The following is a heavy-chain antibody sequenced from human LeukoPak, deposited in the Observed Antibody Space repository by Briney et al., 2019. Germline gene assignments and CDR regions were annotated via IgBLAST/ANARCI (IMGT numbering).Heavy chain of an antibody. D-gene: IGHD1-26*01. V-gene: IGHV3-48*03. Sequence: GGSLRLSCAASGFTFSSYEMNWVRQAPGKGLEWVSYISSSGITIYYADSVKGRFTISRDNAKNSLYLQMNSLSAEDTAVYYCARDKMVGPTYFDYWGQGALVTVSS. CDR1: GFTFSSYE. J-gene: IGHJ4*02. CDR2: ISSSGITI. CDR3: ARDKMVGPTYFDY.